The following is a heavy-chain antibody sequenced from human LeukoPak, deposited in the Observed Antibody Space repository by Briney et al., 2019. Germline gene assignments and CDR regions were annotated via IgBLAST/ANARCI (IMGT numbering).Heavy chain of an antibody. Sequence: ASVKVSCKASGYTFTSYAMHWVRQAPGQRLEWMGWINAGNGHTKYSQKFQGRVTITRDTSASTAYMELSSLRSEDTAVYYCARDGIAAAGLFQHWGQGTLVTVSS. D-gene: IGHD6-13*01. CDR2: INAGNGHT. CDR1: GYTFTSYA. V-gene: IGHV1-3*01. CDR3: ARDGIAAAGLFQH. J-gene: IGHJ1*01.